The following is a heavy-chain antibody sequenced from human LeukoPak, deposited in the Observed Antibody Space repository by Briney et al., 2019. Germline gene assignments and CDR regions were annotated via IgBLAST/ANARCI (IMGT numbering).Heavy chain of an antibody. V-gene: IGHV4-38-2*02. D-gene: IGHD6-19*01. CDR3: ARVWQWGTYYFDY. Sequence: SETLSLTCTVSGYSISSGYYWGWIRQPPGKGLEWIGSIYHSGSTYYNPSLKSRVTISVDTSKNQFSLKLSSVTAADTAVYYCARVWQWGTYYFDYWGQGTLVTVSS. CDR2: IYHSGST. J-gene: IGHJ4*02. CDR1: GYSISSGYY.